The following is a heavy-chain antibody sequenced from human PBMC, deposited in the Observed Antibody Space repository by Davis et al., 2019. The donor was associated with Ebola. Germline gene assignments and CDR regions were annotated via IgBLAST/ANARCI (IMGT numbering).Heavy chain of an antibody. J-gene: IGHJ6*02. Sequence: PSETLSLTCTVSGGSISSHYWSWIRQPPGKGLEWIGYIHESGRTNLNPSLKSRVTISGETSRNQFSLKLTSVTAADTAVYYCASLSLGCSTNCHTQGPYYNYGLDVWGQGTTVTVSS. CDR2: IHESGRT. CDR1: GGSISSHY. D-gene: IGHD2-2*01. CDR3: ASLSLGCSTNCHTQGPYYNYGLDV. V-gene: IGHV4-59*11.